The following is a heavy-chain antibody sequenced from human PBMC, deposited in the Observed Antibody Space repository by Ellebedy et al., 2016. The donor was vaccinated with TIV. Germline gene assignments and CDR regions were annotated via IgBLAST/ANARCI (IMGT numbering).Heavy chain of an antibody. CDR3: VRDGVGAPPFDY. J-gene: IGHJ4*02. D-gene: IGHD1-26*01. CDR1: GFTFSNYW. Sequence: GGSLRLSXTASGFTFSNYWMHWVRQAPGKGLVWVSRIKGDGSSTSYADSVMGRSTISRDNTKNTLSLQMNSLRAEDTALYYCVRDGVGAPPFDYWGRGTLVTVSS. CDR2: IKGDGSST. V-gene: IGHV3-74*01.